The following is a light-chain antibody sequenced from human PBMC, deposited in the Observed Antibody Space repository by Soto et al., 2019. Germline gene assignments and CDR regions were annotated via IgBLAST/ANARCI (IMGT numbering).Light chain of an antibody. V-gene: IGKV1-17*01. Sequence: EIQMTQSPSSLSGSVGYSVTITCRASQGIRNDLGWYQQKPGKAPKRLIYAASSLQSGVPSRFSGSASGTEFTLTISSLKTEDGSTYYGLQPNSYPQTFGQGTKVDI. CDR3: LQPNSYPQT. CDR1: QGIRND. J-gene: IGKJ1*01. CDR2: AAS.